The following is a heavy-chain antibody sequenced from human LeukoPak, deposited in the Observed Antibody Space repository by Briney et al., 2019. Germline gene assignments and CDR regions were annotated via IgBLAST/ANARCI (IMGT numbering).Heavy chain of an antibody. J-gene: IGHJ3*01. D-gene: IGHD3-10*01. Sequence: GASVKVSCKASGNTFTDYYLHWARQAPGQGLEWTGWINTNSGGTRYAQKFQGRVTMTRDTSISTAYLELSGLTSDDTAVYYCARGYPNYYGPWGQGTTVTVSS. CDR2: INTNSGGT. V-gene: IGHV1-2*02. CDR1: GNTFTDYY. CDR3: ARGYPNYYGP.